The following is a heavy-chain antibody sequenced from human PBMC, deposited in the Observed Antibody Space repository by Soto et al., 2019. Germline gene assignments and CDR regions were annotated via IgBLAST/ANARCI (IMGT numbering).Heavy chain of an antibody. V-gene: IGHV1-69*10. CDR1: GGTFSSYA. D-gene: IGHD3-16*01. J-gene: IGHJ4*02. CDR3: ARGGPLYGGKFYFDS. Sequence: SVKVSCKASGGTFSSYAAPWVRQAPGQGLEWMGGIIPPLGVTNFAQNFQGRVTITADKSTSTAYMELSSLTSEDPAFYYWARGGPLYGGKFYFDSWGQGTLVTVSS. CDR2: IIPPLGVT.